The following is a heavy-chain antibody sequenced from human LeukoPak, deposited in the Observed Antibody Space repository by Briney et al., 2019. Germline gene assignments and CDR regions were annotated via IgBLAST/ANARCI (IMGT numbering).Heavy chain of an antibody. V-gene: IGHV1-2*02. J-gene: IGHJ4*02. CDR1: GYTFTGYY. CDR2: INPNSDGT. CDR3: ARDGVGLAINY. Sequence: ASVTVSCKASGYTFTGYYMHWVRQAPGQGLEWMGWINPNSDGTNYAQKFQGRVTMTRDTSISTAYMELSRLRSDDTAVYYCARDGVGLAINYWGQGTLVTVSS. D-gene: IGHD2-8*01.